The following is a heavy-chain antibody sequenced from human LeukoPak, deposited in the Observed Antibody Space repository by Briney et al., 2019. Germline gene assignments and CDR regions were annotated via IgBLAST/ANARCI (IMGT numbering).Heavy chain of an antibody. CDR3: ARAHLRIQLWQRKAVFDY. CDR2: INHSGST. D-gene: IGHD5-18*01. V-gene: IGHV4-34*01. CDR1: GGSFSGYY. J-gene: IGHJ4*02. Sequence: KPSETLSLTCAVYGGSFSGYYWSWIRQPPGKGLEWIGEINHSGSTNYNPSLKSRVTISVDTSKNQFSLKLSSVTAADTAVYYCARAHLRIQLWQRKAVFDYWGQGTLVTVSS.